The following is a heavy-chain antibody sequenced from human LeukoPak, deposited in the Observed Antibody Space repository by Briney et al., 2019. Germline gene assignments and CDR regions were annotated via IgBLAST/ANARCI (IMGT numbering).Heavy chain of an antibody. CDR3: TGGSGWYSPDY. CDR2: IDKKDNLYAT. D-gene: IGHD6-19*01. J-gene: IGHJ4*02. Sequence: GGSLRLSCAASGFTFSGSAVHWVRQSSGKGLEWVGHIDKKDNLYATAYAESVKGRFTISSDDSKNTAYLQMNSLKIEDTAVYYCTGGSGWYSPDYWGQGTLVTVSS. CDR1: GFTFSGSA. V-gene: IGHV3-73*01.